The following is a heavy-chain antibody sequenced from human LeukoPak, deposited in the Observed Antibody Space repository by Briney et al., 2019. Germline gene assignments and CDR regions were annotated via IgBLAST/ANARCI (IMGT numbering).Heavy chain of an antibody. D-gene: IGHD2-2*01. V-gene: IGHV4-59*06. CDR3: ARSLTDIVVVPAAMSYWFDP. J-gene: IGHJ5*02. Sequence: SETLSLTCTVSGGSIGSYYWSWIRQPAGKGLEWIGYIYYSGSTYYNPSLKSRVTISVDTSKNQFSLKLSSVTAADTAVYYCARSLTDIVVVPAAMSYWFDPWGQGTLVTVSS. CDR1: GGSIGSYY. CDR2: IYYSGST.